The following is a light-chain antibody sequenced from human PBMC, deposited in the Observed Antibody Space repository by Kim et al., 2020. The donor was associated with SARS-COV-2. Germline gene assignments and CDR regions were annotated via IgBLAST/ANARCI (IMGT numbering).Light chain of an antibody. J-gene: IGLJ1*01. CDR3: SSYTSSSTLV. Sequence: GQSITIYCTGTSSDVGGYNYVSWYQQHPGKAPTLMIYDVSNRPSGVSIRFSGSKSGNTASLTISGLQAEDEADYYCSSYTSSSTLVFGTGTKVTVL. CDR2: DVS. V-gene: IGLV2-14*03. CDR1: SSDVGGYNY.